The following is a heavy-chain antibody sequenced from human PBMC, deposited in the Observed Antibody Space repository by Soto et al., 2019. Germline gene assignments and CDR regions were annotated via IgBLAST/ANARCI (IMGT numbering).Heavy chain of an antibody. CDR1: GGTFSSYA. Sequence: SVKVSCKASGGTFSSYAISWLRQAPGQGLEWMGGIIPIFGTANYAQKFQGRVTITADESTSTAYMELSSLRSEDTAVYYCARDLGGVDTAYGGPFDAFDIWGQGTMVTVSS. J-gene: IGHJ3*02. D-gene: IGHD5-18*01. CDR3: ARDLGGVDTAYGGPFDAFDI. CDR2: IIPIFGTA. V-gene: IGHV1-69*13.